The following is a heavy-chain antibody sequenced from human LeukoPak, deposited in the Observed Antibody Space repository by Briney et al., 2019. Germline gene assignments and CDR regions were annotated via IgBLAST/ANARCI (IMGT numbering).Heavy chain of an antibody. V-gene: IGHV4-34*01. CDR3: ARILDYGDYRQPTDY. D-gene: IGHD4-17*01. CDR2: INHSGST. J-gene: IGHJ4*02. CDR1: GGSFSGYY. Sequence: KPSETLSLTCAVYGGSFSGYYWSWIRQPPGKGLEWIGEINHSGSTNYNPSLKSRVTISVDTSRNQFSLKLSSVTAADTAVYYCARILDYGDYRQPTDYWGQGTLVTVSS.